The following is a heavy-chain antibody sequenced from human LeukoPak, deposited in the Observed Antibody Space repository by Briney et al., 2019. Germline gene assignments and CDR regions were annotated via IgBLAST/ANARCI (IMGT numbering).Heavy chain of an antibody. CDR2: IIPIFGTA. Sequence: ASVKVSCKASGGAFSSYAISWVRQAPGQGLEWMGGIIPIFGTANYAQKFQGRVTITADESTSTAYMELSSLRSEDTAVYYCARGGASGSSHFDYWGQGTLVTVSS. CDR1: GGAFSSYA. V-gene: IGHV1-69*13. CDR3: ARGGASGSSHFDY. J-gene: IGHJ4*02. D-gene: IGHD1-26*01.